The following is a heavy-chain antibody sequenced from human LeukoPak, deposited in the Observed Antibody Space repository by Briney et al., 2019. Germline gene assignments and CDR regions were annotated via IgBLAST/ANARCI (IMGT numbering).Heavy chain of an antibody. V-gene: IGHV1-2*02. J-gene: IGHJ5*02. CDR2: ISPNSGGT. D-gene: IGHD3-10*01. CDR1: GYTFTGYY. Sequence: ASVKVSCKASGYTFTGYYIHWVRQAPGQGLECVGGISPNSGGTNYAQKFQGRVTMTRDTSISTAYMELSRLRSDDTAVYYCARGGSGSYFSWLDPWGQGTLVTVSS. CDR3: ARGGSGSYFSWLDP.